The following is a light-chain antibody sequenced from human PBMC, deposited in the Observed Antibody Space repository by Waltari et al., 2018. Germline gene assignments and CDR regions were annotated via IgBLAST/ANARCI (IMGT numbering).Light chain of an antibody. Sequence: DIQMTQSPSTRSASVGARVTISCRASQSVGTWLAWYQQKPGKAPKLLIYMASSLESGVPSRFSGSGSGTEFTLTISSLQPDDFATYSCQQYSSFSTFGQGTKV. V-gene: IGKV1-5*03. J-gene: IGKJ2*01. CDR1: QSVGTW. CDR2: MAS. CDR3: QQYSSFST.